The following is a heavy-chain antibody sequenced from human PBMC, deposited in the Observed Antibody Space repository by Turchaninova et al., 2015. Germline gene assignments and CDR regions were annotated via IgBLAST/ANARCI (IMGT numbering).Heavy chain of an antibody. V-gene: IGHV4-61*01. D-gene: IGHD3-3*01. CDR3: ARVFWSRYYNLYYFDF. CDR2: IYYSGST. J-gene: IGHJ4*02. CDR1: DGSVSSGSYY. Sequence: QVQLQESGPGLVKPSETLSLTCTVSDGSVSSGSYYWSWIRQPPGKGLAWIGNIYYSGSTNYNPSLKSRVTTAVDTSKKQFPLKLTSVTAADTAVYYCARVFWSRYYNLYYFDFWGQGTLVTVSS.